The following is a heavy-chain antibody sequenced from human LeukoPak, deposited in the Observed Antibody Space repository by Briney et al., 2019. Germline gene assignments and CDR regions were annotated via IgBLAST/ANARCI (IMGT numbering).Heavy chain of an antibody. J-gene: IGHJ4*02. V-gene: IGHV1-2*06. CDR2: INPNSGGT. CDR1: GYTFTGYY. CDR3: AFPLVGATCFDY. Sequence: ASVKVSCKXSGYTFTGYYMHWVRQAPGQGLEWMGRINPNSGGTNYAQKFQGRVTMTRDTSISTAYMELSRLRSDDTAVYYCAFPLVGATCFDYWGQGTLVTVSS. D-gene: IGHD1-26*01.